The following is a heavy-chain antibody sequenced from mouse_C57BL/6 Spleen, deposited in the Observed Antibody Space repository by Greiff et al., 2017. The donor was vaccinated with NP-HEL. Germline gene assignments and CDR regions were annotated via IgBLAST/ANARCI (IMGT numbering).Heavy chain of an antibody. D-gene: IGHD1-1*01. J-gene: IGHJ1*03. CDR3: ARRTTVVGYFDV. CDR1: GFTFSDYG. Sequence: DVKLVESGGGLVKPGGSLKLSCAASGFTFSDYGMHWVRQAPEKGLEWVAYISSGSSTIYYADTVKGRFTISRDNAKNTLFLQMTSLRSEDTAMYYCARRTTVVGYFDVWGTGTTVTVSS. CDR2: ISSGSSTI. V-gene: IGHV5-17*01.